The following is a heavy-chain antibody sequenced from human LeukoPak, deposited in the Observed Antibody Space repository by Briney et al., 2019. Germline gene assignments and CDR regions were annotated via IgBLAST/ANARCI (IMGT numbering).Heavy chain of an antibody. CDR3: AIELGRNAFDI. CDR2: INPNSGGT. CDR1: GYTFTDYH. V-gene: IGHV1-2*02. J-gene: IGHJ3*02. Sequence: AASVKVSCKASGYTFTDYHMHWMRQAPGQGLECMGWINPNSGGTNYAQKFQGRITMTRDTSISTAYMELSRLKSDDSAFYYCAIELGRNAFDIWGQGTMVTVSS. D-gene: IGHD7-27*01.